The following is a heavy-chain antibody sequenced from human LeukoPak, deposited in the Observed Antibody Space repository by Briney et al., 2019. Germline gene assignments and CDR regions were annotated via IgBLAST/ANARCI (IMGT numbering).Heavy chain of an antibody. Sequence: GASVKVSCKASGYTFTSYDINWVRQATGQGLEWVGWMNPNSGNTGYAQKFQGRVTMTRNTSISTAYMELSSLRSEDTAVYYCARGIAAAGYRRSPEPHGMDVWGQGTTVTVSS. V-gene: IGHV1-8*01. CDR3: ARGIAAAGYRRSPEPHGMDV. J-gene: IGHJ6*02. CDR1: GYTFTSYD. D-gene: IGHD6-13*01. CDR2: MNPNSGNT.